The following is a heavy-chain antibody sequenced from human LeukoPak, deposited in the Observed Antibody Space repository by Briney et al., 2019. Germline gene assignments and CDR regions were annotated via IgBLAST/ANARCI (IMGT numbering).Heavy chain of an antibody. D-gene: IGHD4-17*01. J-gene: IGHJ4*02. CDR1: GFTFSSYA. Sequence: GASLRLSCAASGFTFSSYAMSWVRQAPGKGLEWVSAISGCGGSTYYADSVKGRFTISRDNSKNTLYLQMNSLRAEDTAVYYCAKGTDYGDYPDYWGQGTLVTVSS. CDR3: AKGTDYGDYPDY. CDR2: ISGCGGST. V-gene: IGHV3-23*01.